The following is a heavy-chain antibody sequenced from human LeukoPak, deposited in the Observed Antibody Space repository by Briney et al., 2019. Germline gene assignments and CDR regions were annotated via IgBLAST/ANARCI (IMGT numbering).Heavy chain of an antibody. Sequence: ASVKVSCKASGYTFTSYAMNWVRQAPGQGLEWMGWINTNTGNPTYAQGFTERFVFSLDTSVSTAYLQISSLKAEDTAVYYCASTIHGIAVAGVAVDYWGQGTLVTVSS. D-gene: IGHD6-19*01. J-gene: IGHJ4*02. CDR2: INTNTGNP. CDR3: ASTIHGIAVAGVAVDY. V-gene: IGHV7-4-1*02. CDR1: GYTFTSYA.